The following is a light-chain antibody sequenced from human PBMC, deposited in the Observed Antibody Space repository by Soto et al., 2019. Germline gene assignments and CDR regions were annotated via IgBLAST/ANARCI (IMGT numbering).Light chain of an antibody. J-gene: IGLJ1*01. CDR3: QVWDSSNYHYV. CDR2: EDR. Sequence: SYELTQSPSVSAAPGQTARITCGGDDIGSKSVHWYQQKPGQAPVLVVYEDRARPSGIPERFSGSNSGNTATLTISRVEDGDEADYYCQVWDSSNYHYVFGSGTKVTVL. V-gene: IGLV3-21*02. CDR1: DIGSKS.